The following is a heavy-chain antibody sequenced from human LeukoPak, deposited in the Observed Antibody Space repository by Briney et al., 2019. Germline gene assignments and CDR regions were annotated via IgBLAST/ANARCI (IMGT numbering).Heavy chain of an antibody. CDR2: ISGSGGST. CDR3: ANTLVGYCSGGSCYYQYFQH. Sequence: GGSLRLSCAASGFTFSSYAMSWVRQAPGKGLEWVSAISGSGGSTSYADSVKGRFTIPRDNSKNTLYLQMNSLRPEDTAVYYCANTLVGYCSGGSCYYQYFQHWGQGTLVTVSS. CDR1: GFTFSSYA. D-gene: IGHD2-15*01. V-gene: IGHV3-23*01. J-gene: IGHJ1*01.